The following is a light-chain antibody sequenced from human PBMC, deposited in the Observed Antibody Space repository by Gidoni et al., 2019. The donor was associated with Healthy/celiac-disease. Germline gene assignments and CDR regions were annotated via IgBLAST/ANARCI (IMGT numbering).Light chain of an antibody. CDR1: QSVSGSY. J-gene: IGKJ1*01. Sequence: EIVLTPSPGTLSLSPGERATLSCRASQSVSGSYLAWYQQKPGQAPRLLIFVASSRATGIPEGLGGGGLGKDSILTIGRQGPEVLAVYYCKQIGSSPRTSGQGTKVEIK. CDR2: VAS. CDR3: KQIGSSPRT. V-gene: IGKV3-20*01.